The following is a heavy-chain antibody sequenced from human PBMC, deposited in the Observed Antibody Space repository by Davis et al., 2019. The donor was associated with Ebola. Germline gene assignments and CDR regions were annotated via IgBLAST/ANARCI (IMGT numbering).Heavy chain of an antibody. CDR1: GGSISSRSYY. J-gene: IGHJ6*02. V-gene: IGHV4-39*07. CDR3: ARLPSGDYGMDV. D-gene: IGHD3-10*01. CDR2: FYYSGST. Sequence: MPSETLSLTCTVSGGSISSRSYYWGWIRQPPGKGLEWIGSFYYSGSTYYHPSLKSRVTISVDTSKNPFSLKLSSVTASDTAVYYCARLPSGDYGMDVWGQGTTVTVSS.